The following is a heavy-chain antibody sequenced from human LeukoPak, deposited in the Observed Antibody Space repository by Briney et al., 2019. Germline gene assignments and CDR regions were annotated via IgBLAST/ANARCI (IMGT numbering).Heavy chain of an antibody. CDR3: AKCSGGSCNGIDY. CDR2: ISGSGGST. J-gene: IGHJ4*02. D-gene: IGHD2-15*01. V-gene: IGHV3-23*01. Sequence: PGGSLRLSCAASGFTFSSSAMSWVRQAPGKGLEWVSAISGSGGSTYYADSVKGRFTISRDNSKNTLYLQMNSLRAEDTAVYYCAKCSGGSCNGIDYWGQGTLVTVSS. CDR1: GFTFSSSA.